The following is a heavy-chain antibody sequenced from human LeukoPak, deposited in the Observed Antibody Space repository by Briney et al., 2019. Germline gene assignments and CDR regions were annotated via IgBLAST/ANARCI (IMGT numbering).Heavy chain of an antibody. V-gene: IGHV3-33*08. J-gene: IGHJ6*02. CDR3: AREVLGTYYYHYAMDV. CDR2: IWYDGNNK. CDR1: GFTFSNYW. D-gene: IGHD4/OR15-4a*01. Sequence: PGGSPRLSCAASGFTFSNYWMTWVRQAPGKGLEWVAVIWYDGNNKYYADSVKGRFTISRDNSKNTLYLQMNSLRAEDTALYYCAREVLGTYYYHYAMDVWGQGTTVTVS.